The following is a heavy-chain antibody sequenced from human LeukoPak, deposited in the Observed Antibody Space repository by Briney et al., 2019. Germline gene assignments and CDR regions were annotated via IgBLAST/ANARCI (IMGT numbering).Heavy chain of an antibody. Sequence: PGGSLRLSCAASGFTFSSYGMSWVRQAPGKGLEWVSAISGSGGSTYYADSVKGRFTISRDNSKNTLYLQMNSLRAEDTAVYYCAKEGNTMVRGVIGESYFDYWGQGTLVTVSS. CDR3: AKEGNTMVRGVIGESYFDY. CDR2: ISGSGGST. V-gene: IGHV3-23*01. CDR1: GFTFSSYG. D-gene: IGHD3-10*01. J-gene: IGHJ4*02.